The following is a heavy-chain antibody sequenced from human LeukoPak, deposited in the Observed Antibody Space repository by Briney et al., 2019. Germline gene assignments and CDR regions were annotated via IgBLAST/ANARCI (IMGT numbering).Heavy chain of an antibody. J-gene: IGHJ4*02. Sequence: GGSLRLSCAASGLTFSNYAMSWVRHAPGKGLEWVSTISGSGGSTYYADSVKGRFTISRDNSKNTLYLEMNSLRAEDTAVYYCAKDLYYDSSGLDYWAQGTLVTVSS. CDR3: AKDLYYDSSGLDY. D-gene: IGHD3-22*01. CDR2: ISGSGGST. V-gene: IGHV3-23*01. CDR1: GLTFSNYA.